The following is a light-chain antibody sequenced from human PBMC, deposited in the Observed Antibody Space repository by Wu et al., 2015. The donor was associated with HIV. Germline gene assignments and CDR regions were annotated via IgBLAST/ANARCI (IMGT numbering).Light chain of an antibody. CDR2: DAS. Sequence: IVMTQSPATLSVSPGERVSLSCRASQSVSNNLAWYQQQPGQAPRLLIYDASTRATDIPARFSGSGSETEFTLTIDSLRSEDFAVYYCQQSNNWPRTFGQGYQTGDQT. V-gene: IGKV3-15*01. J-gene: IGKJ2*01. CDR3: QQSNNWPRT. CDR1: QSVSNN.